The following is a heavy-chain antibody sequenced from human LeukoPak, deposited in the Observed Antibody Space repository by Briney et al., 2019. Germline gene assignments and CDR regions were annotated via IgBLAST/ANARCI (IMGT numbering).Heavy chain of an antibody. D-gene: IGHD6-13*01. Sequence: GGSLRLSCAASGFTFDDYGMSWVRQAPGKGLEWVSGINWNGGSTGYADSVKGRFTISRDNAKNSLYLQMNSLRAEDTALYYCARGTLKAAATDFDYWGQGTLVTASS. CDR3: ARGTLKAAATDFDY. CDR1: GFTFDDYG. J-gene: IGHJ4*02. V-gene: IGHV3-20*04. CDR2: INWNGGST.